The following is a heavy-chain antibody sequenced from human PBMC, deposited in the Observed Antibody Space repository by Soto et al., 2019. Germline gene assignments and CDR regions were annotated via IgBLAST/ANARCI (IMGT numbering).Heavy chain of an antibody. CDR1: GGSFSGYY. CDR2: INHSGST. Sequence: QVQLQQWGAGLLKPSETLSLTCAVYGGSFSGYYWSWIRQPPGKGLEWIGEINHSGSTNYNPSLKSRVTTSVDTSQNQFSLKLSSVTAADTAVYYCARGRRALDYWGQGTLVTVSS. V-gene: IGHV4-34*01. CDR3: ARGRRALDY. J-gene: IGHJ4*02.